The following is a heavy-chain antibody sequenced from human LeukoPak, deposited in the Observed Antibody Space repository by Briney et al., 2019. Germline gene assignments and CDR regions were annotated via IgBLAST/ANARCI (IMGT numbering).Heavy chain of an antibody. CDR3: ARDPMATTRAIAFDI. CDR2: IWYDGSNK. V-gene: IGHV3-33*01. D-gene: IGHD5-24*01. Sequence: GRSLRLSCAASGFTFSNYGMHWVRQAPGKGLEWVAAIWYDGSNKYYADSVKGRFTISRDNSKNTLYLQMNSLRAEDTAVYYCARDPMATTRAIAFDIWGQGTMVTVSS. CDR1: GFTFSNYG. J-gene: IGHJ3*02.